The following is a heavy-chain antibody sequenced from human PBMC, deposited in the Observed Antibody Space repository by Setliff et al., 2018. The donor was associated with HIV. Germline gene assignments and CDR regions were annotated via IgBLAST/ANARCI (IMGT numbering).Heavy chain of an antibody. D-gene: IGHD6-19*01. Sequence: ETLSLSCAASGFTFSSYAVSWVRQAPGKGLEWVSTISGSGGSTYYAAPVKGRFTISRDDSKDTLYLQMNSLRAEDTAVYYCAKVTVAASGYFDYWGQGTLVTVSS. CDR3: AKVTVAASGYFDY. V-gene: IGHV3-23*01. J-gene: IGHJ4*02. CDR2: ISGSGGST. CDR1: GFTFSSYA.